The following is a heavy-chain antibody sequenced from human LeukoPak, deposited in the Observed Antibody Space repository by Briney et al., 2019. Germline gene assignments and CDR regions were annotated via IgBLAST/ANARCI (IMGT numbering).Heavy chain of an antibody. CDR2: IYSGGST. Sequence: PGGSLRLSCAASGFTFSSYEMNWVRQAPGKGLEWVSVIYSGGSTYYADSVKGRFTISRDNSKNTLYLQMNSLRAEDTAVYYCARALRGIISPYFDYWGQGTLVTVSS. CDR1: GFTFSSYE. J-gene: IGHJ4*02. CDR3: ARALRGIISPYFDY. V-gene: IGHV3-53*01. D-gene: IGHD3-16*01.